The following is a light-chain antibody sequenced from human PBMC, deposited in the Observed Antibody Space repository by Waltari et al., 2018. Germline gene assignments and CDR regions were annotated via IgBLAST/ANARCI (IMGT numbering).Light chain of an antibody. CDR1: NIGSRR. CDR2: LNS. Sequence: SSVLTPAPSVSVAPGQTATVPWGGDNIGSRRVHWYQQKPGRAPVLAVYLNSGRPSGIPERFSGSKSGNAATLTISRVEAGDEADYYCHVWDANTVMFGGGTKLTVL. CDR3: HVWDANTVM. V-gene: IGLV3-21*02. J-gene: IGLJ3*02.